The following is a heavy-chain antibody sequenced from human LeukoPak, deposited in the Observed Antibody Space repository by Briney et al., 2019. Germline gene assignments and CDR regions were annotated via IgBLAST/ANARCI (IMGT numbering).Heavy chain of an antibody. CDR2: IYSGGST. CDR1: GFTFSGYW. Sequence: GGSLRLSCAASGFTFSGYWMHWVRQAPGKGLEWVSVIYSGGSTYYADSVKGRFTISRHNSKNTLYLQMNSLRAEDTAVYYCARGYYDILTGYYTNDAFDIWGQGTMVTVSS. D-gene: IGHD3-9*01. J-gene: IGHJ3*02. V-gene: IGHV3-53*04. CDR3: ARGYYDILTGYYTNDAFDI.